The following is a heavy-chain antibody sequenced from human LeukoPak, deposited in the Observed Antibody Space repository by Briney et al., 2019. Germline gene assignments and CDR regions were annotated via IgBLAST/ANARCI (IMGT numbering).Heavy chain of an antibody. CDR3: ASQRGYSGYDTSY. D-gene: IGHD5-12*01. CDR2: ISYDGSNK. CDR1: GLTFSSYA. Sequence: GGSLRLSCAASGLTFSSYAMHWVRQAPGKGLEWVAVISYDGSNKYYADSVKGRFTISRDNSKNTLYLQMNSLRAEDTAVYYCASQRGYSGYDTSYWGQGTLVTVSS. V-gene: IGHV3-30-3*01. J-gene: IGHJ4*02.